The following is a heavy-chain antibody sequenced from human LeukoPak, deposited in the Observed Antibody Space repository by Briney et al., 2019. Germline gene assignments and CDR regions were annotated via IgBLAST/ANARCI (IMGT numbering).Heavy chain of an antibody. CDR2: IYSGGST. J-gene: IGHJ4*02. V-gene: IGHV3-66*01. Sequence: GGSLRLSCGASGFIFSSYWMSWVRQAPGKGLEWVSDIYSGGSTYYADSVKGRFTISRDNSKNTLSLQMNRLRAEDTAVYYCARDRGLESGDGSGYYYWGQGTLVTVSS. D-gene: IGHD3-22*01. CDR3: ARDRGLESGDGSGYYY. CDR1: GFIFSSYW.